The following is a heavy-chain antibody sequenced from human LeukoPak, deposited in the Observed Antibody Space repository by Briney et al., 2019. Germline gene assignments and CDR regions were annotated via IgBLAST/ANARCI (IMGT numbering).Heavy chain of an antibody. Sequence: GGSLRLSCAASGFPFSTNAMHWVRQAPGKGLEWMAIISFDGNSDTYADPVEGRFTISRDNSKNTLYLQMNSLRHDDAAVYYCARDGANGVFQGGAYFLDWGQGALVTVSS. V-gene: IGHV3-30*04. D-gene: IGHD4/OR15-4a*01. CDR3: ARDGANGVFQGGAYFLD. J-gene: IGHJ1*01. CDR1: GFPFSTNA. CDR2: ISFDGNSD.